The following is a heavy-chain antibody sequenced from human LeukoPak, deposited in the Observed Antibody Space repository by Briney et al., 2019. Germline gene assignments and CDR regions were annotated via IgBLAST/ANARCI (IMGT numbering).Heavy chain of an antibody. J-gene: IGHJ4*02. CDR2: IYYSGST. Sequence: SETLSLTCTVSGGSISSYYWSWIRQPPGKGLEWIGYIYYSGSTHYNPSLESRVTISVDTSKNQFSLKLSSVTAADTAVYYCARGVGSSSSVAGWTYYFDYWGQGTLVTVSS. V-gene: IGHV4-59*08. CDR1: GGSISSYY. D-gene: IGHD6-19*01. CDR3: ARGVGSSSSVAGWTYYFDY.